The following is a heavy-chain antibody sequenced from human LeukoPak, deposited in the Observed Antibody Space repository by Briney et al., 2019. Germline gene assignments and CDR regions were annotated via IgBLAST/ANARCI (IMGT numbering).Heavy chain of an antibody. CDR2: LYTAGPT. V-gene: IGHV3-66*01. J-gene: IGHJ6*03. D-gene: IGHD3-3*01. CDR1: GFSVSTFY. CDR3: AGEYDFYRKREEHYMDV. Sequence: GGSLRLSCAASGFSVSTFYMSWVRQAPGKGLEWVSVLYTAGPTYYADSVQGRFTISRDNAKNSLYLQMNSLRAEDTAVYYCAGEYDFYRKREEHYMDVWGKGTTVTVSS.